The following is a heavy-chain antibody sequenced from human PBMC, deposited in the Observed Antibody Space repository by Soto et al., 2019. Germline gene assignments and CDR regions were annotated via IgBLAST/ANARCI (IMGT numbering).Heavy chain of an antibody. CDR1: GYVFTKYD. J-gene: IGHJ6*02. CDR2: INGGSGNT. CDR3: LTNQRGTYTGLDV. D-gene: IGHD2-8*01. Sequence: QVQLVQSGTEVKKPGASVKVSCRASGYVFTKYDMHWVRQAPGQGLEWMGWINGGSGNTKYSQKLQGRVAITRDTSATTAYMELSSLTSEDTAVYYCLTNQRGTYTGLDVWGQGTTVTVSS. V-gene: IGHV1-3*01.